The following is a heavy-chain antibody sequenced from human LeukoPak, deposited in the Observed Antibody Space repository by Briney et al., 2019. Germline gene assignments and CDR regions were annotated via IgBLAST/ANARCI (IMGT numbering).Heavy chain of an antibody. CDR1: GYTFTSYA. D-gene: IGHD4-17*01. CDR3: ARDHPTVPNYWFDP. J-gene: IGHJ5*02. V-gene: IGHV1-3*04. Sequence: ASVKVSCKASGYTFTSYAIHWVRQAPGQRLEWMGWIDTGNGNTRYSQKFQGRVTITRDTSASTAYMELSSLRSEDTAVYYCARDHPTVPNYWFDPWGQGTLVTVSS. CDR2: IDTGNGNT.